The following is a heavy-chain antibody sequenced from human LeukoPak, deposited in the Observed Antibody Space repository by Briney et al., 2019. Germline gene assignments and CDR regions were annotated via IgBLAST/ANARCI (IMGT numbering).Heavy chain of an antibody. CDR3: ARGLDTAMVTYYYYFGMDV. Sequence: GGSLRLSCAASEFTVSSNYMSWVRQAPGKGLEWVSVIYSGGSTYYADSVKGRFTISRDNSKNTLYLQMNSLRAEDTAVYYCARGLDTAMVTYYYYFGMDVWGQGTTVTVSS. CDR1: EFTVSSNY. V-gene: IGHV3-53*01. J-gene: IGHJ6*02. D-gene: IGHD5-18*01. CDR2: IYSGGST.